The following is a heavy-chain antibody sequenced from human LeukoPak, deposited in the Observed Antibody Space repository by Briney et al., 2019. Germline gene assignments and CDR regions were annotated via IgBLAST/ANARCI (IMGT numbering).Heavy chain of an antibody. CDR3: ATPLGPSYGSGSDFDY. D-gene: IGHD3-10*01. CDR1: GYTFIVNY. V-gene: IGHV1-2*02. Sequence: ASVKVSCKVSGYTFIVNYIHWVRQTPGQGLEWIVLISAQTGAANYTQKFQGRVTMTRDTSISTAYMELSRLRSDDTAVYSCATPLGPSYGSGSDFDYWGQGTLVTVSS. J-gene: IGHJ4*02. CDR2: ISAQTGAA.